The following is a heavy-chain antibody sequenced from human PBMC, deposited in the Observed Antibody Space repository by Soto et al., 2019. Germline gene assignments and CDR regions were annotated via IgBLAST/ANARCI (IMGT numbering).Heavy chain of an antibody. V-gene: IGHV3-23*01. CDR1: GFTFSSYA. J-gene: IGHJ4*02. CDR2: ISGSGGST. Sequence: EVQLLESGGGLVQPGGSLRLSCAASGFTFSSYAMSWVRQAPGNGLEWVSAISGSGGSTYYADYVKGRFTISRDNPMNTLYLQMNCLRAEDTAVYYCAKAVFGVVPFDYWGQGTLVTVSS. D-gene: IGHD3-3*01. CDR3: AKAVFGVVPFDY.